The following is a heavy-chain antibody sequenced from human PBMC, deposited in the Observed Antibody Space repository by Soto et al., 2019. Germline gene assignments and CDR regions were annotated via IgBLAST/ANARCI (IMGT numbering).Heavy chain of an antibody. V-gene: IGHV4-31*03. CDR2: IYYSGST. Sequence: QVQLQESGPGLVKPSQTLSLTCTVSGGSISSGGYYWSWIRQHPGKGLEWIGYIYYSGSTYYNPSLKSRVTISVATSKNQFSLKLSSVTAADTAVYYCARDRGGYYGSGSYYRRPPGYYFDYWGQGTLVTVSS. J-gene: IGHJ4*02. CDR1: GGSISSGGYY. D-gene: IGHD3-10*01. CDR3: ARDRGGYYGSGSYYRRPPGYYFDY.